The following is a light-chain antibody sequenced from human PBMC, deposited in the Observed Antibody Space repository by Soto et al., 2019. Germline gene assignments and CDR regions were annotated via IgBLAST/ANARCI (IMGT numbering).Light chain of an antibody. CDR1: ISDVGGNNY. Sequence: QSALTQPASVSGSPGQSTTISCSGTISDVGGNNYVSWYQHHPGKAPTVIIYEVRKWPSGVSNRFSGSKSGNTASLTISGLQAEDEADYYCSSYTSSGTWVFGGGTKLTVL. J-gene: IGLJ3*02. CDR2: EVR. CDR3: SSYTSSGTWV. V-gene: IGLV2-14*01.